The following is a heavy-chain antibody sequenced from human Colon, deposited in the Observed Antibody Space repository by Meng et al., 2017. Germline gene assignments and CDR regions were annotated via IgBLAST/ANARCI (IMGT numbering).Heavy chain of an antibody. V-gene: IGHV4-4*02. Sequence: QVQLQESGPGLVKPSGTLSLTCAVSGGSISSSNWWSWVRQPPGKGLEWIGEINHSGSTNYNPSLKSRVTISVDTSKNQFSLKLSSVTAADTAVYYCARERGNWNAVDKYFDYWGQGTLVTVSS. CDR1: GGSISSSNW. D-gene: IGHD1-1*01. CDR3: ARERGNWNAVDKYFDY. J-gene: IGHJ4*02. CDR2: INHSGST.